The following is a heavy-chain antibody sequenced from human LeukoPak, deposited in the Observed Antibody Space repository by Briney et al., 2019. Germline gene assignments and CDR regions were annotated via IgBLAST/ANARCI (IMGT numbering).Heavy chain of an antibody. J-gene: IGHJ6*04. CDR3: GRSPSDWNDDLQRWEYYYGMDV. CDR1: GYSFTGYW. D-gene: IGHD1-1*01. Sequence: GESLKISCKGSGYSFTGYWISWVRQMPGKGLEWMGRIDPSDSYTNYSPSSQGHVTISADKSISTAYLQWSSLKASDTAMYYCGRSPSDWNDDLQRWEYYYGMDVWGKGTTVTVSS. V-gene: IGHV5-10-1*01. CDR2: IDPSDSYT.